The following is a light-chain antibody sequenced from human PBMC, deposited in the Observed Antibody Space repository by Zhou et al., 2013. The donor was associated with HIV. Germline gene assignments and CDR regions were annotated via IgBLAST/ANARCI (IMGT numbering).Light chain of an antibody. V-gene: IGKV2-28*01. CDR3: MQSLPPIT. J-gene: IGKJ5*01. CDR1: QSLLHSNEYNY. CDR2: LGS. Sequence: DIVMTQSPLSLPVTPGEPASISCRSNQSLLHSNEYNYLDWYLQKAGQSPQLLIYLGSTRASGVPDRFTGSGSGTDFTLKISRVEAEDVGVYYCMQSLPPITFGQGTRLEIK.